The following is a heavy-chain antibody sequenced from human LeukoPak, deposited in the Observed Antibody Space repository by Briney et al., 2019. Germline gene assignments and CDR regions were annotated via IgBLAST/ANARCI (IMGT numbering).Heavy chain of an antibody. Sequence: GGSLRLSCAASGFTFSSYAMSWLRQAPGKGLEWISNLSAGGITLYADSVKGRFSISRDNYKNTLYLQMTGLGAEDTALYFCVYYDSSGYEYGRLRYWGQGTPAIVSS. CDR3: VYYDSSGYEYGRLRY. J-gene: IGHJ4*02. V-gene: IGHV3-23*01. CDR2: LSAGGIT. CDR1: GFTFSSYA. D-gene: IGHD3-22*01.